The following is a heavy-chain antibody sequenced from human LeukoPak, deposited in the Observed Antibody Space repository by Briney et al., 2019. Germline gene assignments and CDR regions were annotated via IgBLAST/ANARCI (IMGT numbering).Heavy chain of an antibody. D-gene: IGHD1-26*01. CDR1: GGSISSYY. V-gene: IGHV4-59*08. J-gene: IGHJ4*02. CDR3: ARHHSNQLVGASDFDY. CDR2: IYYSGST. Sequence: PSETLSLTCTVSGGSISSYYWSWIRQPPGKGLEWIGYIYYSGSTNYNPSLKSRVTISVDTSKNQFSLKLSSVTAADTAVYYCARHHSNQLVGASDFDYWGQGTLVTVSS.